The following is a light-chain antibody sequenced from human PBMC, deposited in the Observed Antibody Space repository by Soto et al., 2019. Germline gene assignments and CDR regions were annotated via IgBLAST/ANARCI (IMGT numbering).Light chain of an antibody. V-gene: IGLV1-51*01. Sequence: QSVVTQPPSVSAAPGQKVTISCTGSSSNIGDNYVSWYQQFPGTAPRVLIYDNKKRSSGIPDRFSGSKTGTSATLAITALQTGDEADYYCGTWDSGRSAWVFGGGTKLTVL. CDR3: GTWDSGRSAWV. CDR1: SSNIGDNY. CDR2: DNK. J-gene: IGLJ3*02.